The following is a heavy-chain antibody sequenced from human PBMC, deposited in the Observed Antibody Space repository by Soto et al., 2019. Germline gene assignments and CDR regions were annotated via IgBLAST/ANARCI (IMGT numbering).Heavy chain of an antibody. Sequence: SETLSLTCTVSGGSISSGDYYWSWIRQPPGKGLEWIGYIYYSGSTYYNPSLKSRVTISVDTSKNQFSLKLSSVTAADTAVYYCARAKGYCSSTSCYGGSNWFDPWGQGTLVT. CDR3: ARAKGYCSSTSCYGGSNWFDP. CDR2: IYYSGST. D-gene: IGHD2-2*01. V-gene: IGHV4-30-4*01. CDR1: GGSISSGDYY. J-gene: IGHJ5*02.